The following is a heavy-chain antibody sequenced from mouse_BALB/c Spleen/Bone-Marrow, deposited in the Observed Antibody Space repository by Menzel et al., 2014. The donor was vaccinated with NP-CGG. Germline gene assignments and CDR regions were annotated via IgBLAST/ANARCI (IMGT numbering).Heavy chain of an antibody. CDR3: ARSRGYDVGPFAF. CDR1: GYAFTNYL. CDR2: INPGSGSS. Sequence: QVQLKQPGAELVRPGTSVKVSCKASGYAFTNYLIEWVKQRPGQGLEWIGVINPGSGSSNYNENFKGKATLTADRSSSTAYMLLNSLTSGDSAVYFCARSRGYDVGPFAFWGQGTLVTVSA. J-gene: IGHJ3*01. D-gene: IGHD2-2*01. V-gene: IGHV1-54*01.